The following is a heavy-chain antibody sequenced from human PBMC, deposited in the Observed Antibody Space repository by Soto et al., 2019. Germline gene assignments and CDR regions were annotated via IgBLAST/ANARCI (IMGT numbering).Heavy chain of an antibody. V-gene: IGHV4-39*01. CDR2: IYYSGST. D-gene: IGHD3-22*01. CDR1: EGSIGSRSYH. J-gene: IGHJ4*02. Sequence: SVTQCHRSTVSEGSIGSRSYHWGWNRQPPGKGLEWIGSIYYSGSTYYNPSLKSRVTISVDTSKNQFSLKLSSVTAADTAVYYCSRHELQYYYDSSLDYWGQGILVTVSS. CDR3: SRHELQYYYDSSLDY.